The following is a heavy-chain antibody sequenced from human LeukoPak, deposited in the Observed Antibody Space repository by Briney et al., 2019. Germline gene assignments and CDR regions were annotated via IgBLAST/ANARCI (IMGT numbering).Heavy chain of an antibody. D-gene: IGHD3-22*01. V-gene: IGHV4-4*07. CDR3: ARGLGASYYDSSGYHLFDY. J-gene: IGHJ4*02. Sequence: SETLSLTCTVSGGSISSYYWSWIRQPAGKGLEWIGRIYTSGSTNYNPSLKSRVTISVDTSKNQFSLKLSSVTAADTAVYYCARGLGASYYDSSGYHLFDYWGQGTLVTVSS. CDR1: GGSISSYY. CDR2: IYTSGST.